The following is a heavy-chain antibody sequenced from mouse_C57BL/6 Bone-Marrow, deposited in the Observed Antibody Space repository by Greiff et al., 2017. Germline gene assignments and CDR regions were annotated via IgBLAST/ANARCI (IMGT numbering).Heavy chain of an antibody. CDR3: ARGGLRPNFDY. V-gene: IGHV5-6*01. CDR1: GFTFSSYG. D-gene: IGHD2-4*01. Sequence: EVQVVESGGDLVKPGGSLKLSCAASGFTFSSYGMSWVRQTPDKRLEWVATISSGGSYTYYPDSVKGRFTISRDNAKNTLYLQMSSLKSEDTAMYYCARGGLRPNFDYWGQGTTLTVSS. CDR2: ISSGGSYT. J-gene: IGHJ2*01.